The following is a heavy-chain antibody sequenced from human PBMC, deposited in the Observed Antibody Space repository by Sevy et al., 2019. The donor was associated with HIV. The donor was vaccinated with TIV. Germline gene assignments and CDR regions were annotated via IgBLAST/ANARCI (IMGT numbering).Heavy chain of an antibody. J-gene: IGHJ5*02. CDR2: INPNSGGT. Sequence: ASVKVSCKASGYTFTGYYMHWVRQAPGQGLEWMGWINPNSGGTNYAQKFQGRVTMTRDTSISTAYMELSRLRSDDTAGYYCASDPSDADIVVVPAATGRNWFDPWGQGTLVTVSS. CDR1: GYTFTGYY. D-gene: IGHD2-2*01. CDR3: ASDPSDADIVVVPAATGRNWFDP. V-gene: IGHV1-2*02.